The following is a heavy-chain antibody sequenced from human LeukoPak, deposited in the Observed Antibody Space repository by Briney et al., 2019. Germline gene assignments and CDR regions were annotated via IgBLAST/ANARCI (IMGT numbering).Heavy chain of an antibody. J-gene: IGHJ4*02. V-gene: IGHV3-23*01. D-gene: IGHD6-19*01. CDR1: GFTFSSYA. Sequence: GGSLRLSCAASGFTFSSYAMSWVRQAPGKGLEWVSAISGSGGSTYYADSVKGRFTISRDNSKNTLYLQMNSLRAEDTAVYYCAKDPGTGRYSSGWFGNYFDYWGQGTLVTVSS. CDR3: AKDPGTGRYSSGWFGNYFDY. CDR2: ISGSGGST.